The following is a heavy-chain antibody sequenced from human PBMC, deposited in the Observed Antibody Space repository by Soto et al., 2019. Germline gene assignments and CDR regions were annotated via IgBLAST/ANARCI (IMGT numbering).Heavy chain of an antibody. V-gene: IGHV4-61*01. D-gene: IGHD2-21*02. CDR1: GGSVSSGSYY. CDR3: ARGGPYCGGDCSSERFAY. J-gene: IGHJ4*02. Sequence: SETLSLTCTVSGGSVSSGSYYWSWIRQPSGKGLEWIGYIYYSGSTNYNPSLKSRVTISVDTSKNQFSLKLSSVTAADTAVYYCARGGPYCGGDCSSERFAYWGQGTLVTVSS. CDR2: IYYSGST.